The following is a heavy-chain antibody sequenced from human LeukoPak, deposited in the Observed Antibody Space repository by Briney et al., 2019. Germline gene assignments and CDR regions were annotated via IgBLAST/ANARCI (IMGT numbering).Heavy chain of an antibody. V-gene: IGHV4-31*03. CDR2: IYYSGST. CDR1: GGSISSGGYY. J-gene: IGHJ4*02. CDR3: ARGPLALLWFGELSRRYYFDY. Sequence: SQTLSLTCTVSGGSISSGGYYWSWIRQHPGKGLEWIGYIYYSGSTNYNPSLKSRVTISVDTSKNQFSLKLSSVTAADTAVYYCARGPLALLWFGELSRRYYFDYWGQGTLVTVSS. D-gene: IGHD3-10*01.